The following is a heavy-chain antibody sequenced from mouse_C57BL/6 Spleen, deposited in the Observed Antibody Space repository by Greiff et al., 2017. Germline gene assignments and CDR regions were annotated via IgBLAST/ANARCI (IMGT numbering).Heavy chain of an antibody. CDR1: GYAFSGYW. CDR2: IYPGDGDT. Sequence: QVQLKESGAELVKPGASVKISCKASGYAFSGYWMNWVKQRPGKGLEWIGQIYPGDGDTNYNGKFKGKATLTADKSSSTAYMQLSSLTSEDSAVYYCARGAYSNSTSWFAGWGKGTLVTVSA. V-gene: IGHV1-80*01. J-gene: IGHJ3*01. CDR3: ARGAYSNSTSWFAG. D-gene: IGHD2-5*01.